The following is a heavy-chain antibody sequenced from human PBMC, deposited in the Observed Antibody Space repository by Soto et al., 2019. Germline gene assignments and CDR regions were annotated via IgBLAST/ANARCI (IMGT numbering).Heavy chain of an antibody. CDR3: AREEGGGYDHRWFDP. CDR2: IYYSGST. CDR1: GGSISSGGYY. D-gene: IGHD5-12*01. J-gene: IGHJ5*02. Sequence: SXTLSLACTVSGGSISSGGYYWSWIRQQPGKGLEWIGYIYYSGSTYYNPSLKSRVTISVDTSKNQFSLKLSSVTAADTAVYYCAREEGGGYDHRWFDPWGQGTLVTVSS. V-gene: IGHV4-31*03.